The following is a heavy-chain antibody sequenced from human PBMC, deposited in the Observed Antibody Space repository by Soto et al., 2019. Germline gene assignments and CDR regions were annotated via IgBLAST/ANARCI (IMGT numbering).Heavy chain of an antibody. CDR3: VKDRDCASTTCFRDFDC. CDR1: VFTFSIFA. D-gene: IGHD2-2*01. Sequence: GGSLRLSCAASVFTFSIFAMSWVRQSPGKGLEWVSTISGSGGSTYYADSVKGRFTVSRDNSKNTLFLQMSSLGPEDTAVYYCVKDRDCASTTCFRDFDCWGQGTLVTVSS. CDR2: ISGSGGST. V-gene: IGHV3-23*01. J-gene: IGHJ4*02.